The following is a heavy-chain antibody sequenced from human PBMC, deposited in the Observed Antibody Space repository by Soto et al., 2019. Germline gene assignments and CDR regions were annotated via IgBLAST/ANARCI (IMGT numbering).Heavy chain of an antibody. V-gene: IGHV3-23*01. Sequence: GGSLRLSCAASGFTFSSYAMSWVRQAPGKGLEWVSAISGSGGSTYYADSVKGRFTISRDNSKNTLYLQMNSLRAEDTAVYYCAKDSASSGWSPLEDWGQGTLVTVSS. CDR1: GFTFSSYA. CDR3: AKDSASSGWSPLED. CDR2: ISGSGGST. J-gene: IGHJ4*02. D-gene: IGHD6-19*01.